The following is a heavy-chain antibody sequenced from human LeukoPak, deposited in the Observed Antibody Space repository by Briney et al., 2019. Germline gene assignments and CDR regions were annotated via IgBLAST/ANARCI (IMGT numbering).Heavy chain of an antibody. Sequence: PGGSLRLSCAASGFTFSSYSMNWVRQAPGKGLEWVSYSSSSSSTIYYADSVKGRFTISRDNAKNSLYLQMNSLRAEDTAVYYCARGEDIVVVPAALAFDIWGQGTMVTVSS. CDR3: ARGEDIVVVPAALAFDI. V-gene: IGHV3-48*01. D-gene: IGHD2-2*01. J-gene: IGHJ3*02. CDR1: GFTFSSYS. CDR2: SSSSSSTI.